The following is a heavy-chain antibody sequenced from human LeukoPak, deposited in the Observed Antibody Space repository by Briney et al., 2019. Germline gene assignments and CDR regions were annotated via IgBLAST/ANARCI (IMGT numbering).Heavy chain of an antibody. D-gene: IGHD5-24*01. Sequence: GGSLRLSCAASGFIFSSYWMTWVRQAPGKGLEWVANIKQTGSENSYVDSVKGRFTISRDNAKNSLYLQMNSLRAEDTAVFYCARGGGDGYNPDYWGQGTLVTVSS. CDR1: GFIFSSYW. CDR3: ARGGGDGYNPDY. V-gene: IGHV3-7*03. J-gene: IGHJ4*02. CDR2: IKQTGSEN.